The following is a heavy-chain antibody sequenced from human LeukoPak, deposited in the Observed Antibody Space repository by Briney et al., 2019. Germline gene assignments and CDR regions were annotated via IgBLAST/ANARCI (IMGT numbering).Heavy chain of an antibody. CDR2: ISSSGSTI. V-gene: IGHV3-48*03. CDR3: ARAAYSSSPDF. Sequence: GGSLRLSCAASGFTFSSYEMNWVRQAPGKGLEWVSYISSSGSTIYYADSVKGRFTISRDNAKNSLYLHMNSLRDEDTAVYYCARAAYSSSPDFWGQGTRVTVSS. CDR1: GFTFSSYE. J-gene: IGHJ4*02. D-gene: IGHD6-13*01.